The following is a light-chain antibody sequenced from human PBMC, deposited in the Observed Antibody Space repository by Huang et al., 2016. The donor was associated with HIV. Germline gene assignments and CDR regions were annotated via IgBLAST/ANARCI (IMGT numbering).Light chain of an antibody. CDR2: WAS. CDR3: QQYYDTPLT. CDR1: QSVLNTDNNRDY. Sequence: DIVMTQSPESLAVSLGERATINCRSSQSVLNTDNNRDYLAWYQQKPGQRPRLLFYWASTRESGVPDRFLGTGSGTDFTLTISNLQAEDVAVYFCQQYYDTPLTFGPGTKVDIK. V-gene: IGKV4-1*01. J-gene: IGKJ3*01.